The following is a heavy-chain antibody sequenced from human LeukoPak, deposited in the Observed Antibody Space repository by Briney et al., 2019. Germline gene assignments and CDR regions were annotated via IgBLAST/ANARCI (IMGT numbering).Heavy chain of an antibody. D-gene: IGHD2-2*01. J-gene: IGHJ4*02. CDR1: GYTFTGYH. CDR3: ASLGYCSSTSCSSYYFDY. CDR2: INPNSGGT. V-gene: IGHV1-2*06. Sequence: ASVKVSCKASGYTFTGYHMHWVRQAPGQGLEWMGRINPNSGGTNYAQKFQGRVTMTRDTSISTAYMELSRLRSDDTAVYYCASLGYCSSTSCSSYYFDYWGQGTLVTVSS.